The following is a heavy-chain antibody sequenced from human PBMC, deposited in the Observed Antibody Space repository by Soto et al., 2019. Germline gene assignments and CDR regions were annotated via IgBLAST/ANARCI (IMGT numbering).Heavy chain of an antibody. CDR3: ARPMVTAIHYDAFDI. D-gene: IGHD2-21*02. CDR1: GYTFTSYG. CDR2: IIPIFGTA. V-gene: IGHV1-69*13. J-gene: IGHJ3*02. Sequence: ASAKVSCKASGYTFTSYGISWVRQAPGQGLEWMGGIIPIFGTANYAQKFQGRVTITADESTSTAYMELSSLRSEDTAVYYCARPMVTAIHYDAFDIWGQGTMVTVSS.